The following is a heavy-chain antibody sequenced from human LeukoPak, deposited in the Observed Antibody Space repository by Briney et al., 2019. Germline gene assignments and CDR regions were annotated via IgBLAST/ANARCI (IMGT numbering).Heavy chain of an antibody. CDR1: GYTFTGYY. CDR3: ARGRDGYNYKNWFDP. Sequence: ASVKVSCKASGYTFTGYYMHWVRQAPGQGLEWMGWINPNSGGTNYAQKFQGRVTMTRNTSISTAYMELSSLRSEDTAVYYCARGRDGYNYKNWFDPWGQGTLATVSS. V-gene: IGHV1-2*02. CDR2: INPNSGGT. D-gene: IGHD5-24*01. J-gene: IGHJ5*02.